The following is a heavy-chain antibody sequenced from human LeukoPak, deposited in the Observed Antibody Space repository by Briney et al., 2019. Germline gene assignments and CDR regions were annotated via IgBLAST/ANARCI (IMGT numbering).Heavy chain of an antibody. CDR2: IGTAGDT. Sequence: GGSLRLSCAASGFTFSSYDMHWVRQATGKGLEWVSAIGTAGDTYYPGSVKGRFTISRENAKNSLYLQMNSLRAGDTAVYYCARVSRMDYFDYWGQGTLVTVSS. CDR1: GFTFSSYD. D-gene: IGHD2-15*01. J-gene: IGHJ4*02. V-gene: IGHV3-13*01. CDR3: ARVSRMDYFDY.